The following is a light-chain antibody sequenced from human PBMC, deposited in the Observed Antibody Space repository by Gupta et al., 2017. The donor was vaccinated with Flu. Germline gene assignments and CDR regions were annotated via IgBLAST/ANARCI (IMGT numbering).Light chain of an antibody. Sequence: DIQMNHSPSILSASVGDRVTITCRASQSISSWLAWYQQKPGKAPKLLIYKASSLESGVPSRFSGSGSGTEFTLTISSLQPDDFATYYCQQYNSYSWTFGQGTKVEIK. CDR2: KAS. CDR3: QQYNSYSWT. J-gene: IGKJ1*01. V-gene: IGKV1-5*03. CDR1: QSISSW.